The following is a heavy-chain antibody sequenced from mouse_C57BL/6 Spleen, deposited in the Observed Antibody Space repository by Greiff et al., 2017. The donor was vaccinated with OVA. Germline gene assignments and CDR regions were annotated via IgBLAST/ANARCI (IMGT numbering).Heavy chain of an antibody. Sequence: EVMLVESGGGLVQPKGSLKLSCAASGFSFNTYAMNWVRQAPGKGLEWVARIRSKSNNYATYYADSVKDRFTISRDDSESMLYLQMNNLKTEDTAMYYCVRHGTYYSNYRYFDVWGTGTTVTVSS. CDR2: IRSKSNNYAT. D-gene: IGHD2-5*01. CDR3: VRHGTYYSNYRYFDV. CDR1: GFSFNTYA. V-gene: IGHV10-1*01. J-gene: IGHJ1*03.